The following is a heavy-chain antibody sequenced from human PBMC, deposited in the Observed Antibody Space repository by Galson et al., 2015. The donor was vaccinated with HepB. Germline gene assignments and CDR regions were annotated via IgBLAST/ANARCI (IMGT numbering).Heavy chain of an antibody. CDR2: IYPGDSDT. D-gene: IGHD5-12*01. Sequence: QSGAEVKKPGESLKISCKGSGYSFTSYWIGWVRQMPGKGLEWTGVIYPGDSDTRYSPSFQGQVTISADKSISTAYLQWSSLKASDTAMYYCARQRPRGYSGYDFDFSFRDWGQGTLVTVSS. J-gene: IGHJ4*02. V-gene: IGHV5-51*01. CDR1: GYSFTSYW. CDR3: ARQRPRGYSGYDFDFSFRD.